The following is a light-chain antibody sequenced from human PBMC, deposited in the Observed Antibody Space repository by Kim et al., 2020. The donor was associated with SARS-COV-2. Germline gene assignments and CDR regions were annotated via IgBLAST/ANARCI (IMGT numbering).Light chain of an antibody. J-gene: IGLJ3*02. Sequence: NFMLTQSHSVSESPGKTVIISCTRSSGSIDSDFVQWFQQRPGSSPTTVIYEDHKRPSGVPDRFSGSVDTSSNSASLTISGLRAEDEADYYCQSYNDNDWVFGGGTQLTVL. V-gene: IGLV6-57*01. CDR2: EDH. CDR1: SGSIDSDF. CDR3: QSYNDNDWV.